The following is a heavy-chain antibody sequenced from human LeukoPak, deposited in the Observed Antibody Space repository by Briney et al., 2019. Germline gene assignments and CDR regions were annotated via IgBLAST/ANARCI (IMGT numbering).Heavy chain of an antibody. CDR3: ARKVYSGSYDSLRNYYFDY. D-gene: IGHD1-26*01. J-gene: IGHJ4*02. Sequence: AASVKVSCKASGYTFTGYYMHWVRQAPGQGLEWMGWINPNSGGTNYAQKFQGRVTMTRDTSSSTAYMELSRLRSDDTAVYYCARKVYSGSYDSLRNYYFDYWGQGTLVTVSS. V-gene: IGHV1-2*02. CDR1: GYTFTGYY. CDR2: INPNSGGT.